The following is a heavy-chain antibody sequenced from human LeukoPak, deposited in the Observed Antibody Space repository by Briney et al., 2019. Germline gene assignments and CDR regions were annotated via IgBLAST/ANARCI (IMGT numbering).Heavy chain of an antibody. D-gene: IGHD3-16*02. CDR2: IYYSGST. CDR3: ARHGGYDYVWGSYRLDY. V-gene: IGHV4-59*08. CDR1: GGSISSYY. J-gene: IGHJ4*02. Sequence: SETLSLTCTVSGGSISSYYWSWIRRPPGKGLEWIGYIYYSGSTNYNPSLKSRVTISVDTSKNQFSLKLSSVTAADTAVYYCARHGGYDYVWGSYRLDYWGQGTLVTVSS.